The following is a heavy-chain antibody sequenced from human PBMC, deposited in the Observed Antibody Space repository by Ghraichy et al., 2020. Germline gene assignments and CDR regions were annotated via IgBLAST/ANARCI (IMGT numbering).Heavy chain of an antibody. V-gene: IGHV5-51*01. CDR2: IYPGDSDT. CDR1: GYSFTSFW. J-gene: IGHJ6*02. D-gene: IGHD3-10*01. CDR3: ARHYYGYYYYGMDV. Sequence: GESLNISCKVSGYSFTSFWIGWVRQMPGKGLEWMAIIYPGDSDTRYSPSFQGQVTISADKSISIVYLQWSSLKASDTAIYYCARHYYGYYYYGMDVWGQGTTVTVSS.